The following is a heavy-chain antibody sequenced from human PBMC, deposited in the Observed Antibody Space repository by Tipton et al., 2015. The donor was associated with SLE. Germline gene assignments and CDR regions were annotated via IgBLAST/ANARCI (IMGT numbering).Heavy chain of an antibody. CDR2: INQSGST. CDR1: GGSFSGHY. D-gene: IGHD5-24*01. CDR3: ARMRGGYNAHH. Sequence: TLSLTCAVYGGSFSGHYWSWIRQPPGKGLKWIGEINQSGSTNYNPSLKSRLIMSVDASKNQFSLKLSSVTAADAAIYYCARMRGGYNAHHWGQGILVTVSS. J-gene: IGHJ5*02. V-gene: IGHV4-34*01.